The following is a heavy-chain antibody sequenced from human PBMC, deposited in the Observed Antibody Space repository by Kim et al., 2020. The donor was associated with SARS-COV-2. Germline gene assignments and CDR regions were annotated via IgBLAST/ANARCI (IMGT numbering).Heavy chain of an antibody. J-gene: IGHJ3*02. CDR3: TTFDM. V-gene: IGHV3-33*01. Sequence: GGSLRLSCVASGFTFTNYGIHWVRQAPGKGLEWVSVVWGDGGDTAYADSVKGRFTISRENSKNTLCLQMSSLRAEDTAVYYCTTFDMWGQGTMVTVSS. CDR2: VWGDGGDT. CDR1: GFTFTNYG.